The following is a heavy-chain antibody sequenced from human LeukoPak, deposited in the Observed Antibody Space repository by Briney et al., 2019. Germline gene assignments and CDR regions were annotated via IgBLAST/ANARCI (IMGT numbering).Heavy chain of an antibody. Sequence: SETLSLTCAVYGGSFSNYYRTWIRQPSGKGLEWIGEINHSGSTSYNPSLKSRVSISVDTSKNQFSLKLTSVTAADTAMYYCARDLPYGAWGQGTLVTVSS. CDR2: INHSGST. V-gene: IGHV4-34*01. CDR3: ARDLPYGA. D-gene: IGHD3-10*01. CDR1: GGSFSNYY. J-gene: IGHJ5*02.